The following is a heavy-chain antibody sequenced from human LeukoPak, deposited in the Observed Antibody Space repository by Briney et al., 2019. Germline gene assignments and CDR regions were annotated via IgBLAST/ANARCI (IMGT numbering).Heavy chain of an antibody. V-gene: IGHV3-7*01. CDR1: GFTFSSSW. CDR3: AAWTDRCYNF. J-gene: IGHJ4*02. CDR2: INPEGSQT. Sequence: GESPRLSCAASGFTFSSSWMNWVRQAPGKGLQWVGNINPEGSQTRFVDSVMGRFTMSKDNAKNALYLQMNNLRVEDTAVFYCAAWTDRCYNFWGQGTVVTVSS. D-gene: IGHD2-2*02.